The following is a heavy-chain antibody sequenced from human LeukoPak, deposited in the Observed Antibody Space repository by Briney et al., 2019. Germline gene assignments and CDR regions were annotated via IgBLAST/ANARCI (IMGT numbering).Heavy chain of an antibody. CDR3: ARSMRSSGWPGGRLHY. J-gene: IGHJ4*02. Sequence: GGSLRLSCAASGFTFSSYAMHWVRQAPGKGLEWVAVISYYGSNKYYADSVKGRFTISRDNSKNTLYLQMNSLRAEDTAVYYCARSMRSSGWPGGRLHYWGQGTLVTLSS. D-gene: IGHD6-19*01. CDR2: ISYYGSNK. CDR1: GFTFSSYA. V-gene: IGHV3-30*01.